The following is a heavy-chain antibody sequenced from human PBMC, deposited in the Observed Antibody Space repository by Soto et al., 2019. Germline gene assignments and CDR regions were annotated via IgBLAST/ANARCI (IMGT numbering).Heavy chain of an antibody. CDR1: GGSISSYY. Sequence: ASETLSLTCTVSGGSISSYYWSWIRQPPGKGLEWIGYIYYSGSTNYNPSLKSRVTISVDTSKNQFSLKLSSVTAADTAVYYCARGTPYSSSWWECWFDPWGQGTLVTSPQ. CDR2: IYYSGST. V-gene: IGHV4-59*01. CDR3: ARGTPYSSSWWECWFDP. D-gene: IGHD6-13*01. J-gene: IGHJ5*02.